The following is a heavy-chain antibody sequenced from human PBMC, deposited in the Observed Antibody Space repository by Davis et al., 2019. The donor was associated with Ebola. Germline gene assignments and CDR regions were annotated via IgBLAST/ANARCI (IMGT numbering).Heavy chain of an antibody. CDR3: ARAFIAATVDF. Sequence: MPSETLSLTCTVSGGSISSNSYYWVWIRQPPGKGLEWIGNIFYSGSTHYNPSLKSRVTISVDTSKNQFSLKLTSVTAADTAVYYCARAFIAATVDFWGQGTPVTVSP. CDR1: GGSISSNSYY. CDR2: IFYSGST. J-gene: IGHJ4*02. D-gene: IGHD6-13*01. V-gene: IGHV4-39*01.